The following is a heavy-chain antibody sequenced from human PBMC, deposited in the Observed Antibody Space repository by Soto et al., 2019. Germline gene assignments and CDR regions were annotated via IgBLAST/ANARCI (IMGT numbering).Heavy chain of an antibody. Sequence: GGSLRLSCAASGFTFSSYGMHWVRQAPGKGLEWVAVIWYDGSNKYYADSVKGRFTISRDNSKNTLYLQMNSLRAEDTAVYYCAREFIAVAGTYYFDYWGQGTLVTVSS. D-gene: IGHD6-19*01. CDR1: GFTFSSYG. J-gene: IGHJ4*02. CDR2: IWYDGSNK. CDR3: AREFIAVAGTYYFDY. V-gene: IGHV3-33*01.